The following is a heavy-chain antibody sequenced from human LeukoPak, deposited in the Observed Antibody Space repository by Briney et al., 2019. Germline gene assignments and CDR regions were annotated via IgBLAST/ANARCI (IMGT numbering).Heavy chain of an antibody. CDR1: GGSISSYY. V-gene: IGHV4-59*01. J-gene: IGHJ4*02. D-gene: IGHD5-18*01. CDR2: IYYSGST. Sequence: SETLSLTCTVSGGSISSYYWSWIRQPPGKGLEWIGYIYYSGSTNYNPSLKSRVTISVDTSKNQFSLKLSSVTAADTAVYYCARRRGYSLDYWGQGTLVTVSS. CDR3: ARRRGYSLDY.